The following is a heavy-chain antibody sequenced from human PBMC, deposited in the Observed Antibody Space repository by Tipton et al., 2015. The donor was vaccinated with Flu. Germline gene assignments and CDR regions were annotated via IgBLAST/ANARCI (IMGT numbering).Heavy chain of an antibody. CDR1: GFTFSSYS. J-gene: IGHJ4*02. Sequence: SLRLSCAASGFTFSSYSMNWVRQAPGKGLEWVSSISSSSSYIYYADSVKGRFTISRDDSKNTLYLQMNSLKTEDTAVYYCWAYYDFWSGYYPLDYWGQGTLVTVSS. V-gene: IGHV3-21*03. CDR2: ISSSSSYI. CDR3: WAYYDFWSGYYPLDY. D-gene: IGHD3-3*01.